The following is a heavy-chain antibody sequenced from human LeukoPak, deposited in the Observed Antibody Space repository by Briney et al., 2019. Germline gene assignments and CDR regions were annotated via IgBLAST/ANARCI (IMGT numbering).Heavy chain of an antibody. V-gene: IGHV1-18*01. D-gene: IGHD3-16*01. CDR1: GYTFTIYG. CDR2: ISAYNGNT. Sequence: GASVKVSCKASGYTFTIYGISWVRQAPGQGLEWMGWISAYNGNTNYAQKLQGRVTMTTDTSTSTAYRELRSLRSDDTAVYYCAGAESRGGLGGYWGQGTLVTVSS. J-gene: IGHJ4*02. CDR3: AGAESRGGLGGY.